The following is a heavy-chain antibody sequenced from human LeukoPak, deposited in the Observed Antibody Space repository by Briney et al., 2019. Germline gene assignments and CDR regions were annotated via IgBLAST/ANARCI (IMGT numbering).Heavy chain of an antibody. CDR3: GGYDILTGYY. V-gene: IGHV4-39*01. J-gene: IGHJ4*02. D-gene: IGHD3-9*01. CDR2: IYYSGST. Sequence: SETLSLTRTVSGGSISSSSYYWGWIRQPPGKGLEWIGSIYYSGSTYYNPSLKSRVTISVDTSKNQFSLKLSSVTAADTAVYYCGGYDILTGYYWGQGTLVTVSS. CDR1: GGSISSSSYY.